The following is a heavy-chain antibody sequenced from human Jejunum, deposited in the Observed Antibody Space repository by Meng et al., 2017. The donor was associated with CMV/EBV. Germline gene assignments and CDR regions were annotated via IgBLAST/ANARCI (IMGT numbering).Heavy chain of an antibody. Sequence: CEGSGFSLSIDSMNWVRQAPGKGLEWVSSITTSGDFVFYADSVRGRFVISRDNAKNSLYLQMNTLKAEETAVYYCAREPSNAAFDIWGQGTMVTVSS. J-gene: IGHJ3*02. CDR3: AREPSNAAFDI. V-gene: IGHV3-21*06. CDR2: ITTSGDFV. CDR1: GFSLSIDS.